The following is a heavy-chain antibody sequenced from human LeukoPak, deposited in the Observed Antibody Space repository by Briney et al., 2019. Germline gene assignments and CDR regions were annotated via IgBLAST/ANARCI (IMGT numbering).Heavy chain of an antibody. CDR2: IYHSGST. CDR1: GYSISSGYY. J-gene: IGHJ4*02. Sequence: PSETLSLTCTVSGYSISSGYYWGWIRQPPGKGLEWIGSIYHSGSTSYNPSLKSRVTISVDTSKNQFSLKLTSVTAADTAVYHCAREYQGIDYWGQGTLVTVSS. V-gene: IGHV4-38-2*02. CDR3: AREYQGIDY. D-gene: IGHD2-2*01.